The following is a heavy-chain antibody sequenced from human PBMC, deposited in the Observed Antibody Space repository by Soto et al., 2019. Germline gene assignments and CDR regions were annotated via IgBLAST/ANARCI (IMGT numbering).Heavy chain of an antibody. CDR2: INAGNGNT. Sequence: ASVKVSCKASGYTFTSYAMHWVRQAPGQRLEWMGWINAGNGNTKYSQEFQGRVTITTDTSTNTAYMELRSLRSDDTAVYYCARKSLSNFNWFDPWGQGTLVTVSS. CDR3: ARKSLSNFNWFDP. D-gene: IGHD4-4*01. CDR1: GYTFTSYA. J-gene: IGHJ5*02. V-gene: IGHV1-3*01.